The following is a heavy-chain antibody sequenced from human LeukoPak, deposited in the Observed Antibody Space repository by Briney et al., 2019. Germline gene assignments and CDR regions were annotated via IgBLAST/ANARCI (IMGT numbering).Heavy chain of an antibody. J-gene: IGHJ4*02. CDR3: ARGSCSGGSCYHGLDY. CDR1: GGSISTYY. CDR2: IYYSGST. D-gene: IGHD2-15*01. V-gene: IGHV4-59*08. Sequence: SETLSLTCTVSGGSISTYYWNWIRQSPGKGLEWIGNIYYSGSTNYNPSLKSRVTISVDTSKNQFSLKLSSVTAADTAVYYCARGSCSGGSCYHGLDYWGQGTLVTVSS.